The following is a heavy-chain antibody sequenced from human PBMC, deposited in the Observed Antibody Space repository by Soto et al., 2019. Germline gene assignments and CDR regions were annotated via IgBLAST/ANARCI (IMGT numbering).Heavy chain of an antibody. CDR3: ARATWNYGDY. J-gene: IGHJ4*02. V-gene: IGHV3-7*03. CDR2: IKQDGSEK. CDR1: GFTFSSYW. Sequence: EVQLVESGGGLVQPGGSLRLSCAASGFTFSSYWMSWVRQSPGKGLEWVANIKQDGSEKYYVDSVKGRFTISRDNAKKSLWLQVNSLRAEDTAVYYGARATWNYGDYWGQGTLVTVSS. D-gene: IGHD1-7*01.